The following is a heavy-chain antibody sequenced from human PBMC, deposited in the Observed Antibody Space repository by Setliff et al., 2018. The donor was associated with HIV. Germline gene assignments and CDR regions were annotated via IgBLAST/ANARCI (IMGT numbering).Heavy chain of an antibody. CDR3: ARSMGFKATTRLDF. CDR2: VFPDDSDT. J-gene: IGHJ4*02. V-gene: IGHV5-51*01. CDR1: GYSFTTLW. Sequence: GESLKISCQASGYSFTTLWIAWVRQMPRKGLEWMGMVFPDDSDTRYSPSFQGQVSMLADKSINTAYLQWSSLKASDTAVYYCARSMGFKATTRLDFWGPGTLVTVSS. D-gene: IGHD3-10*01.